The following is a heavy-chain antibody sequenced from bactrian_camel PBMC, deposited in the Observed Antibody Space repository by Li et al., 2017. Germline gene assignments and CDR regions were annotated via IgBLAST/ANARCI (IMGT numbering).Heavy chain of an antibody. CDR1: AYTPANVR. Sequence: HVQLVESGGGSVQAGGSLRLSCAFDAYTPANVRMAWFRQAPGKEREGAASLASDGSSIYANSLKGRFSISKDNARNWLDLQMDSLEPGDTARYYCAAVGLCYDDPLPLGVDGYLYWGQGTQVTVS. J-gene: IGHJ4*01. V-gene: IGHV3S53*01. D-gene: IGHD3*01. CDR2: LASDGSS. CDR3: AAVGLCYDDPLPLGVDGYLY.